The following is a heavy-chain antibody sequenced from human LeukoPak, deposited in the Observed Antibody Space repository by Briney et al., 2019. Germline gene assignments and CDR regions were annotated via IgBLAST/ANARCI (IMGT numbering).Heavy chain of an antibody. CDR1: GFTFSSYA. Sequence: GGSLRLSCAASGFTFSSYAMSWVRQAPGKGLEWVSAISGSGGSTYYADSMKGRFTISRDNSKNTLYLQMNSLRAEDTAVYYCAKSSGYSQYYFDYWGQGTLVTVSS. CDR2: ISGSGGST. D-gene: IGHD5-18*01. J-gene: IGHJ4*02. V-gene: IGHV3-23*01. CDR3: AKSSGYSQYYFDY.